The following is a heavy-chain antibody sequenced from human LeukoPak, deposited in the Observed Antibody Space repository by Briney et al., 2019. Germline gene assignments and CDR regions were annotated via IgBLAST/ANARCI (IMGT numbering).Heavy chain of an antibody. Sequence: SETLSLTCTVSGVSISSSNSYWGWIRQPPGKGLEWIGSIYYSGNTYYNASLKSRVTISIDTSKNQFSLKLTSVTAADTAVYYCARQTGSGLFILPGGQGTLVTVSS. CDR2: IYYSGNT. CDR3: ARQTGSGLFILP. V-gene: IGHV4-39*01. D-gene: IGHD3/OR15-3a*01. J-gene: IGHJ4*02. CDR1: GVSISSSNSY.